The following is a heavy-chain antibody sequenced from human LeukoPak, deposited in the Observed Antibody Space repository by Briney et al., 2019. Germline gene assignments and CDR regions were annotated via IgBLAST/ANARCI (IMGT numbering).Heavy chain of an antibody. V-gene: IGHV1-69*04. Sequence: ASVKVSCKASGGTFSSYTISWVRQAPGQGLEWMGRIIPILGIANYAPKFQGRVTITADKSTSTAYMELSSLRSEDTAVYYCARDYGDYYYYYYYMDVWGKGTTVTVSS. CDR2: IIPILGIA. CDR3: ARDYGDYYYYYYYMDV. J-gene: IGHJ6*03. CDR1: GGTFSSYT. D-gene: IGHD4-17*01.